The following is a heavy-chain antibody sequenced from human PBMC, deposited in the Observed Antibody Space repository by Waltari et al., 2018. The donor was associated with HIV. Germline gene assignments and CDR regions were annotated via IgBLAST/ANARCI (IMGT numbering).Heavy chain of an antibody. CDR2: IRGSGDT. J-gene: IGHJ4*02. Sequence: EVQLLEFGGGLVQPGGSLPLSCTASGFILTSYSLSWVRQAPGKGLEWVSTIRGSGDTFYADSVKGRFSISRDNSANTLFLQMNRLRAEDTAVYYCAKVPTYLNLLTGNSLDYWGQGTLVTVSS. CDR3: AKVPTYLNLLTGNSLDY. D-gene: IGHD3-9*01. V-gene: IGHV3-23*01. CDR1: GFILTSYS.